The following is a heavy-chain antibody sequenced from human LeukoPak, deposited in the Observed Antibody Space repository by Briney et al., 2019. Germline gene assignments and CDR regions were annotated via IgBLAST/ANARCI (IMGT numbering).Heavy chain of an antibody. D-gene: IGHD6-13*01. CDR1: GGSISSSSYY. Sequence: SETLSLTCTVSGGSISSSSYYWGWIRQPPGKGLEWIGSIYYSGSTYYNPSLKSRVTISVDTSKNQFSLKLSSVTAADTAVYYCARGRTISSSSWPLYDYWGQGTLVTVSS. CDR3: ARGRTISSSSWPLYDY. CDR2: IYYSGST. J-gene: IGHJ4*02. V-gene: IGHV4-39*01.